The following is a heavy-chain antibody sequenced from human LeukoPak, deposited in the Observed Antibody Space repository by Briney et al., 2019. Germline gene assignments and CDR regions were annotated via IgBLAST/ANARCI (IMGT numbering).Heavy chain of an antibody. CDR2: ISSSSSYI. J-gene: IGHJ6*02. D-gene: IGHD3-16*01. CDR3: ARGGEPIWDYYGRDV. CDR1: GFTFSSYS. Sequence: PGGSLRLSCAASGFTFSSYSMNWVRQAPGKGLEWVSSISSSSSYIYYADSVKGRFTISRDNAKNALYLQMNSLRAKDTAVYYCARGGEPIWDYYGRDVWVQGTTVTVSS. V-gene: IGHV3-21*01.